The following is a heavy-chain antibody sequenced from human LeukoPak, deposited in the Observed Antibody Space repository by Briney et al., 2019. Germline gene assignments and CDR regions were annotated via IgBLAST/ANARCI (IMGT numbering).Heavy chain of an antibody. CDR1: GFTFSSYI. V-gene: IGHV3-21*01. CDR3: AREGGITMVRIPWFDP. J-gene: IGHJ5*02. Sequence: PGGSLRLSCAASGFTFSSYIMNWVRQAPGKGLEWVSSISSSSSYIYYADSVKGRFTISRDNAKNSLYLQMNSLRAEDTAVYYCAREGGITMVRIPWFDPWGQGTLVTVSS. CDR2: ISSSSSYI. D-gene: IGHD3-10*01.